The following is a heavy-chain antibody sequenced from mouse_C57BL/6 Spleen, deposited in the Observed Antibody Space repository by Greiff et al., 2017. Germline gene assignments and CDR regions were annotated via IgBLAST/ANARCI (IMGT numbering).Heavy chain of an antibody. CDR3: TSVTTVVGRVDY. V-gene: IGHV1-5*01. CDR1: GYTFTSYW. J-gene: IGHJ2*01. D-gene: IGHD1-1*01. CDR2: IYPGNSDT. Sequence: VQLQQSGTVLARPGASVKMSCKTSGYTFTSYWMHWVKQRPGQGLEWIGAIYPGNSDTSYNQKFKGKAKLTAVTSASTAYMELSSLTNEDSAVYYCTSVTTVVGRVDYWGQGTTLTVSS.